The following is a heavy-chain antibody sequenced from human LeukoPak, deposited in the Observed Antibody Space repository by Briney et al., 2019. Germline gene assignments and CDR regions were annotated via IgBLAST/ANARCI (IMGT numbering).Heavy chain of an antibody. CDR1: GYTFTGYY. V-gene: IGHV1-2*02. J-gene: IGHJ6*02. CDR2: INPNSGGT. D-gene: IGHD1-1*01. Sequence: GASVKVSCKASGYTFTGYYMHWVRQAPGQGLEWMGWINPNSGGTNYAQKFQGRVTMTRNTSISTAYMELSSLRSEDTAVYYCARGMTTHYYYGMDVWGQGTTVTVSS. CDR3: ARGMTTHYYYGMDV.